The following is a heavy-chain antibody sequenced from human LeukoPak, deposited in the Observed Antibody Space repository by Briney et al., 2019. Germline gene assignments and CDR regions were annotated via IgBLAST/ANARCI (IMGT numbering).Heavy chain of an antibody. CDR1: GFLVTSYY. CDR2: MYSGGTT. D-gene: IGHD6-19*01. V-gene: IGHV3-53*01. Sequence: GGSLRLSCAASGFLVTSYYISWVRQAPGRGLEWVSVMYSGGTTYYADSVKGRFTISRDNSKNTLYLQMNSLRAEDTAVYYCASRSSIYSSGWYGGDCWGQGTLVTVST. CDR3: ASRSSIYSSGWYGGDC. J-gene: IGHJ4*02.